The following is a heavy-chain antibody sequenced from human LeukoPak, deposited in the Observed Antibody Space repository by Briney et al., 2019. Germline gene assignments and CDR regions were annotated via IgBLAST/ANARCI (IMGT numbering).Heavy chain of an antibody. D-gene: IGHD1-26*01. CDR2: FLYSGTT. CDR3: ATLVYSGSRYHFDT. CDR1: NGAVKNYY. J-gene: IGHJ4*02. V-gene: IGHV4-59*02. Sequence: PSETLSLTCSASNGAVKNYYWTWIRQPPGQGLEWIGNFLYSGTTTYRASLDSRLIISVDNSKNTVSLRLFSATAADTAVYYCATLVYSGSRYHFDTWGQGTLVTASS.